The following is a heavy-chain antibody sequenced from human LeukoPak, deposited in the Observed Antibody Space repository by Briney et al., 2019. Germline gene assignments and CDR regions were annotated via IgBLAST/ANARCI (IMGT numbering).Heavy chain of an antibody. V-gene: IGHV4-34*01. CDR1: GGSFSGYY. Sequence: PSETLSLTCAVYGGSFSGYYWSCIRQPPGKGLEGIGEINHSGSTNYNPSLKSRVTISVDTSKNQFSLELSSVTAADTAVYYCAREDYGGNVYWGQGNLVTVSS. J-gene: IGHJ4*02. CDR3: AREDYGGNVY. CDR2: INHSGST. D-gene: IGHD4-23*01.